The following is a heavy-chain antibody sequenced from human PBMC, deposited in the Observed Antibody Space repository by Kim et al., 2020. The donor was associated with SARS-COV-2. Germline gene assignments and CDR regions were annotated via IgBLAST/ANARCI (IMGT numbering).Heavy chain of an antibody. CDR2: ISGSGGST. J-gene: IGHJ4*02. V-gene: IGHV3-23*01. Sequence: GGSLRLSCAASGFTFSSYAMSWVRQAPGKGLEWVSPISGSGGSTYYADSVKGRFTISRDNSKNTLYLQMNSLRAEDTAVYYCAKGLSLYSSGLYYFDYWGQGTLVTVSS. CDR3: AKGLSLYSSGLYYFDY. D-gene: IGHD6-19*01. CDR1: GFTFSSYA.